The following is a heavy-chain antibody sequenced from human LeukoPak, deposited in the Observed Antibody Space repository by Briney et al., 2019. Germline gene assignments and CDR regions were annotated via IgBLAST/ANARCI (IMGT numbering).Heavy chain of an antibody. CDR2: IIPVFGAA. Sequence: VKVSCKASGGTFSSYAVSWVRQAPGQGLEWMGGIIPVFGAANYAQKFQGRVTLTADESTNTAYMDLSGLRSEDTAVYYCARSRAPGAADAFDIWGQGTMVTVSS. V-gene: IGHV1-69*01. D-gene: IGHD7-27*01. CDR1: GGTFSSYA. CDR3: ARSRAPGAADAFDI. J-gene: IGHJ3*02.